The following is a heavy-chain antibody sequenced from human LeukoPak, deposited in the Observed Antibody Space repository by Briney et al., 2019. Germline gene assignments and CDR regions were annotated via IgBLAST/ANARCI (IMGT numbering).Heavy chain of an antibody. CDR3: VRLQAVTGNFDY. V-gene: IGHV4-59*12. D-gene: IGHD1-20*01. Sequence: SETLSLTCTVSGGSIRNYYWSWIRQPPGKGLEWIGYIYHTGSTNYNPSLKSRVTISVDTSKNQFSLKLSSVTAADTAVYYCVRLQAVTGNFDYWGQGALVTVSS. J-gene: IGHJ4*02. CDR2: IYHTGST. CDR1: GGSIRNYY.